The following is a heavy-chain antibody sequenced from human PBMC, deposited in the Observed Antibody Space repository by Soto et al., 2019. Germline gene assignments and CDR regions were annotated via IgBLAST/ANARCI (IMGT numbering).Heavy chain of an antibody. V-gene: IGHV3-30-3*01. CDR2: ISYDGSNK. CDR1: GFTFSSYA. CDR3: ARDDYPQAFDI. J-gene: IGHJ3*02. Sequence: GGSLRLSCAASGFTFSSYAMHWVRQAPGKGLEWVAVISYDGSNKYYADSVKGRFTISRDNSKNTLYLQMSSLRSEDTAVYYCARDDYPQAFDIWGQGTMVTVSS. D-gene: IGHD4-17*01.